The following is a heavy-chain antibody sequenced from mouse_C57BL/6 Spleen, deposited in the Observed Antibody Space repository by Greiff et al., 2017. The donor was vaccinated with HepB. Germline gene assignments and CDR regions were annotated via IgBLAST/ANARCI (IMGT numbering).Heavy chain of an antibody. D-gene: IGHD4-1*01. Sequence: EVQLQESGPGLVKPSQSLSLTCSVTGYSITSGYYWNWIRQFPGNKLEWMGYISYDGSNNYNPSLKNRISITRDTSKNQFFLKLNSVTTEDTATYYCARGDWEYYFDYWGQGTTLTVSS. CDR2: ISYDGSN. CDR3: ARGDWEYYFDY. V-gene: IGHV3-6*01. CDR1: GYSITSGYY. J-gene: IGHJ2*01.